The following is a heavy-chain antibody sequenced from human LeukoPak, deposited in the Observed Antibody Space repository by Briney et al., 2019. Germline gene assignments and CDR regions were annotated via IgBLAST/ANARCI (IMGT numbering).Heavy chain of an antibody. V-gene: IGHV3-23*01. CDR2: FSGGGGSP. CDR1: GFTFSSYA. J-gene: IGHJ4*02. D-gene: IGHD2-2*02. Sequence: GGSLRLSCAASGFTFSSYAMSWVRQAPGKGLEWDSGFSGGGGSPDYADSVKGRFTISRDNSKNTLYLQMNSLRAEDTAIYYCAKGKVVPATIYDYWGQGTLVTVSS. CDR3: AKGKVVPATIYDY.